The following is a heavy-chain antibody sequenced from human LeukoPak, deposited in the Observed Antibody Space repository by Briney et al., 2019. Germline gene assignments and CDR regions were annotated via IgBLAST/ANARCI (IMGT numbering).Heavy chain of an antibody. CDR2: INPNSGGT. D-gene: IGHD3-9*01. Sequence: ASVKVSCKASGYTFTGYYMHWVRQAPGQGLEWMGWINPNSGGTNYAQKFQGRVTMTRDTSISTAYMELSRLRSDDTAVYYCARGRELRYFDWLLGPDAFDIWGQGTMVTVSS. CDR1: GYTFTGYY. V-gene: IGHV1-2*02. CDR3: ARGRELRYFDWLLGPDAFDI. J-gene: IGHJ3*02.